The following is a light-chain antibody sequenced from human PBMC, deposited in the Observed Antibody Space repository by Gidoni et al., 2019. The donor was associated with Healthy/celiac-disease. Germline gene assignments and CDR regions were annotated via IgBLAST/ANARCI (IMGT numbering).Light chain of an antibody. J-gene: IGKJ5*01. CDR3: QQYYSTPPIT. Sequence: DIVMTQSPDSLAVSLGERATINCKSSQSVLYSSNNQNYLAWYQQKPGQPPKLLIYWASTRGSGVPDRFSGSGSGTDFTLTISSLQAEDVAVYYCQQYYSTPPITFGQGTRLEIK. CDR1: QSVLYSSNNQNY. CDR2: WAS. V-gene: IGKV4-1*01.